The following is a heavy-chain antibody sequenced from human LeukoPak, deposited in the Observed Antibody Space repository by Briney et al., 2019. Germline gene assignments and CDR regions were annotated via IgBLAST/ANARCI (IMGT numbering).Heavy chain of an antibody. CDR1: GFTLSSYV. CDR2: ISYDGSNT. CDR3: ARDKGSLYLSSFDY. J-gene: IGHJ4*02. D-gene: IGHD6-13*01. V-gene: IGHV3-30*04. Sequence: GGSLRLSCAASGFTLSSYVMHWVRQAPGKGLEWVAVISYDGSNTYNADSVMGRFTISRDNSKNTVNLHMNSLRPEDTAVYYCARDKGSLYLSSFDYWGQGTLVTVSS.